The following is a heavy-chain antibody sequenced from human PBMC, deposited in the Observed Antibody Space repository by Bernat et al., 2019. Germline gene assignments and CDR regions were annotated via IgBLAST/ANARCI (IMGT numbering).Heavy chain of an antibody. D-gene: IGHD4-17*01. Sequence: EVQLVESGGGLVQPGGSLRLSCAASGFTFSSYWMHWVRQAPGKGLVWVSRINSDGSSTSYADSVKGRFTISRDNAKNTLYLQMNSLRAEDTAVYYCARGACYGDYVYRSFDIWGQGTMVTVSS. CDR2: INSDGSST. J-gene: IGHJ3*02. V-gene: IGHV3-74*01. CDR3: ARGACYGDYVYRSFDI. CDR1: GFTFSSYW.